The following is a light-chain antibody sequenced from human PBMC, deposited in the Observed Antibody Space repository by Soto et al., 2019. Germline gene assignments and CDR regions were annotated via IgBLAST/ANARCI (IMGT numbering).Light chain of an antibody. CDR3: GTWDSSLIAL. Sequence: QSVLTQPPSVSAAPGQKVTISCSGTSSNIGSNDVSWYQQLPGKAPKLLIYENSQRPSGIPDRFSGSKSGTSATLGITGLQTGDEADYYCGTWDSSLIALFGPGTKVTVL. J-gene: IGLJ1*01. CDR1: SSNIGSND. V-gene: IGLV1-51*02. CDR2: ENS.